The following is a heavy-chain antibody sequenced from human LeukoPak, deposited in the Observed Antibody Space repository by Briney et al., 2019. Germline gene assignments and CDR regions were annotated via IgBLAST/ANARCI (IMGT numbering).Heavy chain of an antibody. CDR1: GSSIGNNNR. V-gene: IGHV4-4*02. D-gene: IGHD3-22*01. J-gene: IGHJ6*02. CDR2: IYHSGST. CDR3: ARVRVVALIVGMDV. Sequence: SGTLSLTCAVSGSSIGNNNRWSWVRQPPGKGLEWIGEIYHSGSTNYNPSLESRVTISVDKSKNQFSLKLNSVTAADTAVYYCARVRVVALIVGMDVWGQGTTVTVSS.